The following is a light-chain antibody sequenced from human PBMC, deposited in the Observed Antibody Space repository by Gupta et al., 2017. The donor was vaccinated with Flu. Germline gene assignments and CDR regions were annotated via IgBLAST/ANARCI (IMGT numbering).Light chain of an antibody. V-gene: IGLV1-44*01. CDR3: AAWDDSLNGHYV. J-gene: IGLJ1*01. Sequence: QSVLAQPPSASETPGQRVTISCSGSSSNIGSNPVNWYQQVPGTAPKLLIYGNSQRPSGVPDRFSGSKSGTSAPLAISGLQSEDEADYYCAAWDDSLNGHYVFGTGTKVTVL. CDR2: GNS. CDR1: SSNIGSNP.